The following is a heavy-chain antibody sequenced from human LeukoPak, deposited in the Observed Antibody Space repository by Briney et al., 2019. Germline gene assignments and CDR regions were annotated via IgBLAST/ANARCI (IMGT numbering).Heavy chain of an antibody. Sequence: GGSLRLSCAASGFTFSIYAMSWVRQAPGKGLEWVSTIGGSGGNTYYADSVKGRFSISRDNSKNTLYLQMNSLRAEDTAVHYCAKGVTTVTTRYFDYWGQGTLVTVSS. CDR1: GFTFSIYA. D-gene: IGHD4-17*01. J-gene: IGHJ4*02. CDR3: AKGVTTVTTRYFDY. CDR2: IGGSGGNT. V-gene: IGHV3-23*01.